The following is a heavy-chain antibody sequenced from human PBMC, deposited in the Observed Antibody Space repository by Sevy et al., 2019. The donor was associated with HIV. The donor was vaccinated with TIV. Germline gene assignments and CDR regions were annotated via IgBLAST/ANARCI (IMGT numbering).Heavy chain of an antibody. CDR3: AGDLSEQWLVQGYFDY. CDR2: ISRSSSYI. Sequence: GGSLRLSCAASGFTFSSYSMNWVRQAPGKGLEWVSSISRSSSYIYYADSVKGRFTISRDNAKNSLYLQMNSLRAEDTAVYYCAGDLSEQWLVQGYFDYWGQGTLVTVSS. CDR1: GFTFSSYS. V-gene: IGHV3-21*01. J-gene: IGHJ4*02. D-gene: IGHD6-19*01.